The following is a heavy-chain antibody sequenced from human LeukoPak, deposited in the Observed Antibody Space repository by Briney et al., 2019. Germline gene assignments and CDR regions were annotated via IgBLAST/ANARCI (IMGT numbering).Heavy chain of an antibody. Sequence: GGSLRLSCVASGFISSNFWMHWVRQAPGKGLEWVSAISGSGGSTYYADSVKGRFTISRDNSKNTLYLQMNSLRAEDTAVHYCAKNLLPYYYYGMDVWGQGTTVTVSS. V-gene: IGHV3-23*01. CDR2: ISGSGGST. J-gene: IGHJ6*02. CDR3: AKNLLPYYYYGMDV. CDR1: GFISSNFW.